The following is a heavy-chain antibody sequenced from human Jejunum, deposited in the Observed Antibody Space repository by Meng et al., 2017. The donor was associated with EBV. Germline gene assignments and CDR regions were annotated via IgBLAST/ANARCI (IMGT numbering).Heavy chain of an antibody. V-gene: IGHV1-3*01. J-gene: IGHJ4*02. Sequence: QVHLAQFGAEVKTLGASVKVSCKASGYTLTNYALHWVRQAPGQGLEWMGYISAGSGDTKNSQKFQGRVTSTRDTSASTVYMELSSLRSEDTAMYYCARGSSWNRGDYWGQGTLVTVSS. CDR2: ISAGSGDT. CDR3: ARGSSWNRGDY. CDR1: GYTLTNYA. D-gene: IGHD6-13*01.